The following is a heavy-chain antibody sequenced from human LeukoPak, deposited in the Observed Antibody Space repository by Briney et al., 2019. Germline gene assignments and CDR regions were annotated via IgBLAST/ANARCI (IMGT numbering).Heavy chain of an antibody. J-gene: IGHJ4*02. Sequence: GASVKVSCKASGYTFTIYAMHWVRQAPGQRLEWMGWINAGNGNTKYSQEFQGRVTMTEDTSTDTAYKELSSLRSEDTAVYYCATVGRYSSSWYFDYWGQGTLVTVSS. CDR1: GYTFTIYA. D-gene: IGHD6-13*01. CDR3: ATVGRYSSSWYFDY. CDR2: INAGNGNT. V-gene: IGHV1-3*03.